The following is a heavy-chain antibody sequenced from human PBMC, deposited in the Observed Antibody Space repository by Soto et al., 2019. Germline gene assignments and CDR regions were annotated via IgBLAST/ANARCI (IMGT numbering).Heavy chain of an antibody. V-gene: IGHV1-3*01. CDR1: GYTFTSYA. CDR3: ARGTCSGGGCYSFYFDY. CDR2: INAGNGNT. D-gene: IGHD2-15*01. Sequence: QVQLVQSGAEVKKPGASVKVSCKASGYTFTSYAMHWVHQAPGQRLEWMGWINAGNGNTEYSQKFLGRVTITRDTSANTAYRELSSLRSEDTAVYFCARGTCSGGGCYSFYFDYWGQGTLVTVSS. J-gene: IGHJ4*02.